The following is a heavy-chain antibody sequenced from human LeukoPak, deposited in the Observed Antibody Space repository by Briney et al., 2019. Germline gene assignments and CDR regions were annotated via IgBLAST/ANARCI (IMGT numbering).Heavy chain of an antibody. V-gene: IGHV4-59*12. D-gene: IGHD6-13*01. J-gene: IGHJ4*02. CDR3: ARDMLAAAGNDY. CDR2: IYYSGST. Sequence: SETLSLTCPVSGGSISSYYWSWIRQPPGKGLEWIGYIYYSGSTNYNPSLKSRVTISVDTSKNQFSLKLSSVTAADTAVYYCARDMLAAAGNDYWGQGTLVTVSS. CDR1: GGSISSYY.